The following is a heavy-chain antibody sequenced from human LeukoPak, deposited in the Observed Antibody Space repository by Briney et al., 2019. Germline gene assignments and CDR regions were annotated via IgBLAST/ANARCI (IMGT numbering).Heavy chain of an antibody. CDR2: IYYSGST. J-gene: IGHJ4*02. CDR1: GGSISSYY. Sequence: PSETLSLTCTVSGGSISSYYWSWIRQPPRKGLEWIGYIYYSGSTNYNPSLKSRVTISVDTSKNQFSLRLSSVTAADTAIYFCASGPSADGFDYWGQGTLVTVSS. V-gene: IGHV4-59*01. D-gene: IGHD5-24*01. CDR3: ASGPSADGFDY.